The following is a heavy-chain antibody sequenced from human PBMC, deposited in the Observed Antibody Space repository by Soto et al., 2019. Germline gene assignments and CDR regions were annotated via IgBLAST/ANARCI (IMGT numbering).Heavy chain of an antibody. CDR3: AKELIVWRYFDY. J-gene: IGHJ4*02. CDR2: ISYDGSNK. CDR1: GFSFRSYA. V-gene: IGHV3-30*18. D-gene: IGHD2-15*01. Sequence: QVQLVESGGGVVQPGRSLRLSCAASGFSFRSYAMHWVRQAPGKGLEWVAVISYDGSNKYYADSVKGRFTISRDNSKNTLYLQMNSLRAEDTAVYYCAKELIVWRYFDYRGQGTLVTVSS.